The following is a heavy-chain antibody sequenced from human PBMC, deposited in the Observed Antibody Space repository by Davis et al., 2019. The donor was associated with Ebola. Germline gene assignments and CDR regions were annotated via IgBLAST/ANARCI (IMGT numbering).Heavy chain of an antibody. J-gene: IGHJ6*04. Sequence: HSQTLSLTCAISGDSVSSAAWNWIRQSPSRGLEWLGRTYYSSKWYKDYAVAVKSRITINPDTSKNHFSLQLNSVTPEDTAMYYCARGWLRVGMDVWGEGTTVTVSS. CDR1: GDSVSSAA. D-gene: IGHD5-18*01. CDR3: ARGWLRVGMDV. CDR2: TYYSSKWYK. V-gene: IGHV6-1*01.